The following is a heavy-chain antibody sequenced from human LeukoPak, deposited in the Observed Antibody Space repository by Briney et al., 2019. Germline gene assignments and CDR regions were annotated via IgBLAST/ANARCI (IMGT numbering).Heavy chain of an antibody. CDR2: INPNSGGT. V-gene: IGHV1-2*02. J-gene: IGHJ5*02. D-gene: IGHD2-8*01. CDR1: GYTFTGYY. Sequence: GASVKVSCKASGYTFTGYYMHWVRQAPGQGLEWMGWINPNSGGTNYAQKFQGRVTMTRDTSISTAYMELSRLRSDDTAVYYCARGTIVLMVYAVHNCFYHWGQGTLVTVSS. CDR3: ARGTIVLMVYAVHNCFYH.